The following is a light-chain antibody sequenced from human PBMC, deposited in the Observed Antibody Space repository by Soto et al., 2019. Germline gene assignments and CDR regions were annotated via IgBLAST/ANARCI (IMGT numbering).Light chain of an antibody. CDR2: EVS. Sequence: QSALTQPASVSGSPGQSITISCTGTSSDVGLYNYVSWYQQHPGKAPKVMIFEVSNRPSGGSDRFSGSKSGNTASLTISGLQAEDEADYYCSSYTSRRIYVFGTGTKVTVL. J-gene: IGLJ1*01. CDR3: SSYTSRRIYV. CDR1: SSDVGLYNY. V-gene: IGLV2-14*01.